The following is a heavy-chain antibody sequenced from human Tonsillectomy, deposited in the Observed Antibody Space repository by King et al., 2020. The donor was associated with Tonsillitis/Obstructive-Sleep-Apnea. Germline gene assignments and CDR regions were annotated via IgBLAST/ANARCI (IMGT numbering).Heavy chain of an antibody. CDR1: GFTFSNFG. V-gene: IGHV3-33*01. Sequence: VQLVESGGGVVQPGRSLRLSCAASGFTFSNFGMHWVRQAPGKGREWVAIIWYDGSNKYYADFVKGRFTISRDNSKNTLYLQMNSLRVEDTALYYCARDLSSLSNSWGTIDYWGQGTLVTVSP. CDR3: ARDLSSLSNSWGTIDY. D-gene: IGHD6-6*01. J-gene: IGHJ4*02. CDR2: IWYDGSNK.